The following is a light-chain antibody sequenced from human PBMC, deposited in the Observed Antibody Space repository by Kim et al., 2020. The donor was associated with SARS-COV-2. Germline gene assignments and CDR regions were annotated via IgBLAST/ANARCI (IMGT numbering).Light chain of an antibody. V-gene: IGKV3-20*01. J-gene: IGKJ2*01. CDR2: GAS. CDR3: QQYGSAPVT. CDR1: QSVSSSY. Sequence: EIVLTQSPGTLSLSPGERATLSCRASQSVSSSYLAWYQQKPGQAPRLLIYGASSRATGIPDRFSGSGSGTDFTLTISRLEPEDFAVYYCQQYGSAPVTFGQGTKLEI.